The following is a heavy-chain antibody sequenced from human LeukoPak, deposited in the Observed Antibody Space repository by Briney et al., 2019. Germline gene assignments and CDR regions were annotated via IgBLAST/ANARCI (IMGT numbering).Heavy chain of an antibody. J-gene: IGHJ4*02. Sequence: WASVKVSCKASGYTFTSYYMHWVRQAPGQGLEWMGWISAYNGNTNYAQKLQGRVTMTTDTSTSTAYMELSRLRSDDTAVYYCARGLWTPVAGPIDYWGQGTLVTVSS. CDR2: ISAYNGNT. D-gene: IGHD6-19*01. CDR3: ARGLWTPVAGPIDY. V-gene: IGHV1-18*04. CDR1: GYTFTSYY.